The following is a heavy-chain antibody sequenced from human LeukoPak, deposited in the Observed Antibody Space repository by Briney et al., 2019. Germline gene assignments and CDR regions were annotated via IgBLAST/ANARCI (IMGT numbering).Heavy chain of an antibody. J-gene: IGHJ4*02. D-gene: IGHD2-15*01. CDR3: ARGLPAPHRSLDY. Sequence: ASVKVSCKASGYTFTGYYMHWVRQAPGQGLEWMGWINPNSGNTGYAQKFQGRVTMTRDTSISTAYMELSSLRSEDTAVYYCARGLPAPHRSLDYWGQGTLVTVSS. CDR1: GYTFTGYY. CDR2: INPNSGNT. V-gene: IGHV1-8*02.